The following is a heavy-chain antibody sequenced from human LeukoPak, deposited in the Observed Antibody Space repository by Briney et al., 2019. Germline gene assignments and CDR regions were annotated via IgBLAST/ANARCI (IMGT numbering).Heavy chain of an antibody. D-gene: IGHD2-2*01. CDR1: GYTFTSYY. J-gene: IGHJ4*02. CDR3: ASMYLGYCSSTSCYGPLDY. V-gene: IGHV1-46*01. CDR2: INPSGGST. Sequence: ASVKVSCKASGYTFTSYYMHWVRQAPGQGLEWMGIINPSGGSTSYAKKFQGRVTMTRDMSTSTVYMELSSLRYEDTAVYYCASMYLGYCSSTSCYGPLDYWGQGTLVTVSS.